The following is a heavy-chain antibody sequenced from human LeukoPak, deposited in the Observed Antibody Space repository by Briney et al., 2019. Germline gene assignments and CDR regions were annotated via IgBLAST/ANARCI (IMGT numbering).Heavy chain of an antibody. CDR1: SGSISGSTYY. CDR2: IYYSGST. V-gene: IGHV4-61*01. CDR3: ARVEPYSSSWYFDP. D-gene: IGHD6-13*01. J-gene: IGHJ5*02. Sequence: PSETLSLTCTVSSGSISGSTYYWSWIRQPPGKGLEWIGYIYYSGSTNYNPSLKSRVTISVDTSKNQFSLKLSSVTAADTAVYYCARVEPYSSSWYFDPWGQGTLVTVSS.